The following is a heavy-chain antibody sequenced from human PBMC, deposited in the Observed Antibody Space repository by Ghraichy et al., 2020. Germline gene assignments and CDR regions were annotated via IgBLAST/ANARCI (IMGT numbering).Heavy chain of an antibody. CDR3: ARAGTSFYYFDY. D-gene: IGHD2/OR15-2a*01. J-gene: IGHJ4*02. CDR2: INHSGST. CDR1: GGSFSGYY. Sequence: SETLTLTCAVYGGSFSGYYWSWIRQPPGKGLEWIGEINHSGSTNYNPSLKSRVTISVDTSKNQFSLKLSSVTAADTAVYYCARAGTSFYYFDYWGQGTLVTVSS. V-gene: IGHV4-34*01.